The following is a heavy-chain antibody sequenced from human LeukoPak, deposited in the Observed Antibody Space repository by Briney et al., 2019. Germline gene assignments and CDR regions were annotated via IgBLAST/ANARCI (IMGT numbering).Heavy chain of an antibody. J-gene: IGHJ3*02. CDR1: GFTFSDYW. CDR2: INQDGSGE. CDR3: ARNAFDI. Sequence: GGSLRLSCAASGFTFSDYWMSWVRQAPGKGLEWVANINQDGSGEAYVDSVKGRFTISRDNARNSLYLQMSNLRAEDTAVYYCARNAFDIWDQGTMVIVTS. V-gene: IGHV3-7*01.